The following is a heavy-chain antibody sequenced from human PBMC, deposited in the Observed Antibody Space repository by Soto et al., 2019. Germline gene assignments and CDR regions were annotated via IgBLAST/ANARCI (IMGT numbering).Heavy chain of an antibody. V-gene: IGHV4-34*01. J-gene: IGHJ5*02. Sequence: PSETLSLTCAVYGGSFSGYYWSWIRQPPGKGLEWIGEINHSGSTNYNPSLKSRVTISVDTSKNQFSLKLSSVTAADTAVYYCARGSTVTRLCNWFDPWGQGTLVTVSS. CDR1: GGSFSGYY. CDR3: ARGSTVTRLCNWFDP. CDR2: INHSGST. D-gene: IGHD4-17*01.